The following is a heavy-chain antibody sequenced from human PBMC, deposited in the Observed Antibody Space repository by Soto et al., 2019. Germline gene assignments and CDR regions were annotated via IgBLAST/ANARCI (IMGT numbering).Heavy chain of an antibody. CDR2: ISASGGST. V-gene: IGHV3-23*01. CDR3: AKPQVTGTTYSSGYMDV. CDR1: GFTFSSYA. D-gene: IGHD1-1*01. J-gene: IGHJ6*03. Sequence: EVQLLESGGGLVQPGGSLRLSCAASGFTFSSYAMSWVRQAPGKGLEWVSAISASGGSTYYADSVKGRFTISRDNSKNPLSLQMNSLRAEDTAVYYCAKPQVTGTTYSSGYMDVWGEGTTVTVS.